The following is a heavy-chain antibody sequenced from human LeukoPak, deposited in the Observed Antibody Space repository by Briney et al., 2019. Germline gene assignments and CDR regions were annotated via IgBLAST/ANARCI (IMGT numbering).Heavy chain of an antibody. J-gene: IGHJ4*02. CDR2: IYTSGST. V-gene: IGHV4-61*02. Sequence: SQTPSLTCTVSGGSISSGSYYWSWIRQPAGKGLEWIGRIYTSGSTNYNPSLKSRVTISVDTSKNQFSLKLSSVTAADTAVYYCARGYSPYYDILTGYYSPWYYFDYWGQGTLVTVSS. CDR3: ARGYSPYYDILTGYYSPWYYFDY. D-gene: IGHD3-9*01. CDR1: GGSISSGSYY.